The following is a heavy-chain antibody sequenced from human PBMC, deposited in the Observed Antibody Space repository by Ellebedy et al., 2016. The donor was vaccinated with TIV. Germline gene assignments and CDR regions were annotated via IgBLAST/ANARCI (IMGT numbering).Heavy chain of an antibody. V-gene: IGHV3-74*01. CDR1: GITFSSDW. CDR3: ASYRGYIDATDY. D-gene: IGHD5-18*01. Sequence: GESLKISCAASGITFSSDWMHWVRQAPGKGLVWVSRINPDGRSTNYADSVKGRFTISRDTSKNKLYLQMNSLRAEDTAVYYCASYRGYIDATDYWGQGTLVTVSS. J-gene: IGHJ4*02. CDR2: INPDGRST.